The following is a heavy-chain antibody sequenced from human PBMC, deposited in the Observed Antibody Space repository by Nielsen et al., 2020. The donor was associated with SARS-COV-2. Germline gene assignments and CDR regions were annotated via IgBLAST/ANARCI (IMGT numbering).Heavy chain of an antibody. CDR3: ARDPLYSSGWPYWYFDL. D-gene: IGHD6-19*01. CDR1: GGSISSSNW. J-gene: IGHJ2*01. V-gene: IGHV4-4*02. Sequence: SETLSLTCAVSGGSISSSNWWSWVRQPPGKGLEWIGEIYHSGSTNYNPSLKSRVTISVDKSKNQFSLKLSSVTAADTAVYYCARDPLYSSGWPYWYFDLWGRGTLATVSS. CDR2: IYHSGST.